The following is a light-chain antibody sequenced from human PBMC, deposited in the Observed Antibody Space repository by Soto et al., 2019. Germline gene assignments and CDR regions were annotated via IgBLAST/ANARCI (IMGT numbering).Light chain of an antibody. J-gene: IGKJ1*01. V-gene: IGKV4-1*01. CDR1: QSALYSSNNKNY. Sequence: DIVMTQSPDSLAVSLGERATINCKSSQSALYSSNNKNYLAWYQQKPGQPPKLLIYWASTRESGVPDRFSGSGSGTDFTLTISSLQAEDVAFYYCQQYYSTPEAFGIGTKVEIK. CDR2: WAS. CDR3: QQYYSTPEA.